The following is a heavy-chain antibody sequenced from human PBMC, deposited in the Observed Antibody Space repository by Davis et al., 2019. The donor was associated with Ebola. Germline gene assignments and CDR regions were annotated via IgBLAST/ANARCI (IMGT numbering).Heavy chain of an antibody. Sequence: PGGSLRLSCSVSGGSVTSYYWSWIRQTPGKGLEWIGYVYHTGSTNQNPSLKGRVTISVDTSRNQFSLKLSSVTAADTAVYYCAKEQGGPRYSGYYPYGLDVWGQGTTVTVSS. J-gene: IGHJ6*02. CDR1: GGSVTSYY. CDR3: AKEQGGPRYSGYYPYGLDV. V-gene: IGHV4-59*02. CDR2: VYHTGST. D-gene: IGHD5-12*01.